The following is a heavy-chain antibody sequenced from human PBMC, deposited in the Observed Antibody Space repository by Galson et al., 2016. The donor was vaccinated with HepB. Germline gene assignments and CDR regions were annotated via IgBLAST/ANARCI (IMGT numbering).Heavy chain of an antibody. V-gene: IGHV3-33*01. D-gene: IGHD3-3*01. J-gene: IGHJ6*04. CDR1: GFSFSSHN. Sequence: SLRLSCAASGFSFSSHNMHWVRQAPGKGLEWVAIIWYDGSEKYYSSSVKGRFTISRDNSGNTMHLQMNSLRVEDTAVYFCARDSVKTTIFGGYGIDVWGKGTTVTVAS. CDR3: ARDSVKTTIFGGYGIDV. CDR2: IWYDGSEK.